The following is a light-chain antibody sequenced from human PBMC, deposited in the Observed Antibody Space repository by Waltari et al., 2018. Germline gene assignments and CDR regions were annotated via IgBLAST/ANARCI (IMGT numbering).Light chain of an antibody. CDR1: ESISIW. J-gene: IGKJ2*01. V-gene: IGKV1-5*03. Sequence: DIQMTQSPSTLSASVADKVTITCRSKESISIWLAWYQHKPGTALKLLIYRASTLERGVPSRFSGAGSGTEFTLTISSLQPDDFATYYCQQYDSESYTFGQGTKLEIK. CDR2: RAS. CDR3: QQYDSESYT.